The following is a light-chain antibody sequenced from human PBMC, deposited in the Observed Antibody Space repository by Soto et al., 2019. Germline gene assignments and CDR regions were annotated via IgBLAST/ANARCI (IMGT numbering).Light chain of an antibody. Sequence: QMTQSPAIVSASAGDRVTISCRASQGISNWLAWYQHKPGQTPKLLIYETSTWQAGVPSRFSGSGSGTEFTLTIDSLQPEDFATYYCQHHNSLPLTFGAGTKVDIK. CDR1: QGISNW. J-gene: IGKJ4*01. CDR3: QHHNSLPLT. V-gene: IGKV1-12*01. CDR2: ETS.